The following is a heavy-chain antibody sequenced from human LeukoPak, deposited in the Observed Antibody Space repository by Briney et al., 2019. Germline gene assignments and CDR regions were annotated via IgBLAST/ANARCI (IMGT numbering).Heavy chain of an antibody. CDR2: ITYDGTTK. J-gene: IGHJ4*02. D-gene: IGHD2-21*02. CDR3: ARPNLVVVTANRWGLDL. V-gene: IGHV3-30-3*01. Sequence: LSLTCTVSGGSISSYYWSWIRQPPGKGLEWVAAITYDGTTKYYANSVKGRFTSSRDNSKNTLYLQMNSLRVEDTAVYYCARPNLVVVTANRWGLDLWGPGTLVTVSS. CDR1: GGSISSYY.